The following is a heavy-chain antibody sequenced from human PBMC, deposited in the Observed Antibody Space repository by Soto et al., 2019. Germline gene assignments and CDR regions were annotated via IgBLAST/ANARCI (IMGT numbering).Heavy chain of an antibody. CDR2: IYYSGST. V-gene: IGHV4-59*01. D-gene: IGHD6-13*01. CDR3: ARKAAYRHGFDYCYYGTDV. CDR1: GGSISSDY. Sequence: AETLSRACTVSGGSISSDYWSCIRQPPGKVLGLIGYIYYSGSTNYNPPLKSRVTISVDTSKNQFSLQLSSVTAADTAVYYCARKAAYRHGFDYCYYGTDVWGQGTTVTVSS. J-gene: IGHJ6*02.